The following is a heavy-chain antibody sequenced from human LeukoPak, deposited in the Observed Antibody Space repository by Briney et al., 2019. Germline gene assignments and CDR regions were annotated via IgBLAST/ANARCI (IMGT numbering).Heavy chain of an antibody. CDR1: GGIISSYY. Sequence: SETLSLTCTVSGGIISSYYWSWIRQPPGKGLEWIGYIYYSGSTNYNPSLKSRVTISVDTSKNQFSLKLSSVTAADTAVYYCARSRGGYLDYWGQGTLVTVSS. D-gene: IGHD2-15*01. CDR3: ARSRGGYLDY. J-gene: IGHJ4*02. CDR2: IYYSGST. V-gene: IGHV4-59*08.